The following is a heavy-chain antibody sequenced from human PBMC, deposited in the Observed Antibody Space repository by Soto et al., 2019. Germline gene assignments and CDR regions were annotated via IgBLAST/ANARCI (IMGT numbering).Heavy chain of an antibody. CDR2: INPSGGSA. J-gene: IGHJ4*02. D-gene: IGHD2-2*01. V-gene: IGHV1-46*01. CDR1: GYSFISHY. Sequence: QVQLVQSGAEVTRPGASVKVSCKASGYSFISHYIHWVRQAPGQGLEWMGFINPSGGSATLAQKFQGRVTMTRDTSTSTVYIELTILRSEDAAVYYCARDYLSSKLSLSYFDFWGQGTLVTVSS. CDR3: ARDYLSSKLSLSYFDF.